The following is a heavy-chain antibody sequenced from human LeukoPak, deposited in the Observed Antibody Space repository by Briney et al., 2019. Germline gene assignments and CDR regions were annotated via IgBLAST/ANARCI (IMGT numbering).Heavy chain of an antibody. J-gene: IGHJ4*02. D-gene: IGHD6-19*01. Sequence: SVKVSCKASGGTFSSYAISWVRQAPGQGLEWMGGIIPIFGTANYAQKFQGRVTITADESTSTAYMELSSLRSEDTAVYYCARCVAVAGTCGYWGQGTLVTVSS. CDR2: IIPIFGTA. CDR3: ARCVAVAGTCGY. CDR1: GGTFSSYA. V-gene: IGHV1-69*13.